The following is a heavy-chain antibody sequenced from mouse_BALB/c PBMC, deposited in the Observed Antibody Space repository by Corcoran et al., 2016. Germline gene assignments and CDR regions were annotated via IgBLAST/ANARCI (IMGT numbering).Heavy chain of an antibody. V-gene: IGHV9-4*02. CDR1: GYTFTTAG. D-gene: IGHD1-1*01. Sequence: QIQLVQSGPELKKPGETVRISCKASGYTFTTAGMQWVQKMPGKGLKWIGWINTHSGVPKYAEDFKGRFAFSLETPASTAYLQISNLKNEDTATYFCARDYYGSYYFDYWGQGTTLTVSS. J-gene: IGHJ2*01. CDR2: INTHSGVP. CDR3: ARDYYGSYYFDY.